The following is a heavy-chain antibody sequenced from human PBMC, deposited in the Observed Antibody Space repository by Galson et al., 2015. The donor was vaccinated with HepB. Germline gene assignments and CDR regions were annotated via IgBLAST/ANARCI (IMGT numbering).Heavy chain of an antibody. J-gene: IGHJ4*02. V-gene: IGHV3-15*01. Sequence: SLRLSCAASGFTFSNAWMSWVRQAPGKGLEWVGRIKSKTDGGTTDYAAPVKGRFTISRDDSKNTLYLQMNSLKTEDTAVYYCTTYTYSSSWYVDYWGQGTLVTVSS. CDR1: GFTFSNAW. CDR3: TTYTYSSSWYVDY. CDR2: IKSKTDGGTT. D-gene: IGHD6-13*01.